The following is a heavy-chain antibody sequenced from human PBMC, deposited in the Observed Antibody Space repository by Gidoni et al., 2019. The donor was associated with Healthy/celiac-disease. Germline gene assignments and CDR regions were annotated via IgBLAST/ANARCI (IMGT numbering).Heavy chain of an antibody. CDR2: ISGSGGST. D-gene: IGHD2-8*02. J-gene: IGHJ4*02. CDR3: AKDHGHCTGGVCYVSFDYGDYPDY. Sequence: EVQLVESGGGLVQPGGSLRLSCAASGFTFSSYAMSWVRQAPGKGLEWVSAISGSGGSTYYADSVKGRFTISRDNSKNTLYLQMNSLRAEDTAVYYCAKDHGHCTGGVCYVSFDYGDYPDYWGQGTLVTVSS. V-gene: IGHV3-23*04. CDR1: GFTFSSYA.